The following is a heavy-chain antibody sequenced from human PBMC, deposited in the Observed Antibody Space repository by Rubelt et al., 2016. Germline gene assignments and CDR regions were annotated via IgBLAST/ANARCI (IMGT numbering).Heavy chain of an antibody. V-gene: IGHV4-39*02. Sequence: QLQLQESGPGLVKPSETLSLTCNVSGASISSSSYYWGWIRQPPGKGLEWIGDIHYSGSTYYNPSLTVRVTISVDRSRNRVSLKLSAVTAGETAVYYGARRNRNSRYYRWFEPWGQGTLVTVSS. CDR3: ARRNRNSRYYRWFEP. CDR2: IHYSGST. J-gene: IGHJ5*02. CDR1: GASISSSSYY. D-gene: IGHD2/OR15-2a*01.